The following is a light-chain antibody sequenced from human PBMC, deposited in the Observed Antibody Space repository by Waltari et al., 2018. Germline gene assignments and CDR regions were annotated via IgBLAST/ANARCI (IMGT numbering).Light chain of an antibody. J-gene: IGKJ4*01. V-gene: IGKV3-15*01. CDR3: QQYNHWPPLT. CDR1: QSISSN. Sequence: EIVMTQSPATLSVSPGERAPLSCRASQSISSNLAWYQQKPGPAPRLLIYAASTRATGIPARFSGSGSGTEFTLTISSLQSEDFAAYYCQQYNHWPPLTFGGGTKVEIK. CDR2: AAS.